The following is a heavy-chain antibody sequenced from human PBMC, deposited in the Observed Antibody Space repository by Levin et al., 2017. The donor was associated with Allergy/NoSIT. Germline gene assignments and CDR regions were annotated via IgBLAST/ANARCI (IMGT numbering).Heavy chain of an antibody. Sequence: SVKVSCKASGGTFSSYAISWVRQAPGQGLEWMGGIIPIFGTANYAQKFQGRVTITADESTSTAYMELSSLRSEDTAVYYCARGPPTVTTIVYYYYGMDVWGQGTTVTVSS. CDR3: ARGPPTVTTIVYYYYGMDV. D-gene: IGHD4-11*01. V-gene: IGHV1-69*13. CDR1: GGTFSSYA. CDR2: IIPIFGTA. J-gene: IGHJ6*02.